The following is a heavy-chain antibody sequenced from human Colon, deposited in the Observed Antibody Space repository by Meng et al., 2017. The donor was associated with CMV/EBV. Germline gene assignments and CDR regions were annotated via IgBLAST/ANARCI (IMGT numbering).Heavy chain of an antibody. J-gene: IGHJ4*02. CDR1: GGTFCNYA. Sequence: KVSRKAPGGTFCNYAITWVRQAPGQGLEWMGGIIPYLGIANYTQKFQGRVTISADKFTSTAYMELSSLRSEDTAVYYCARDGWGSLDSWGQGTLVTVSS. CDR2: IIPYLGIA. CDR3: ARDGWGSLDS. V-gene: IGHV1-69*10. D-gene: IGHD3-10*01.